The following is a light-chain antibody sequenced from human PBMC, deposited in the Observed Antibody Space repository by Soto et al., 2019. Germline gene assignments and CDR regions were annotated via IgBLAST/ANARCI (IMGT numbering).Light chain of an antibody. CDR2: AAS. CDR3: QQYTNTNNPWM. J-gene: IGKJ1*01. Sequence: DIQMTQSPSTLSAFVGDRVTITCRASQGIDSSFAWYQQKPGKAPKLLIYAASSLQSGVASRFSGSGSGTEFTLIISGLQPDDSATYYCQQYTNTNNPWMFGQGTKVDIK. CDR1: QGIDSS. V-gene: IGKV1-9*01.